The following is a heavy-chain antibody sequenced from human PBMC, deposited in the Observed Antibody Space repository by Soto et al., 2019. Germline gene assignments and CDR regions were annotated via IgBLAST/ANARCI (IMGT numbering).Heavy chain of an antibody. CDR1: GFTFSSYN. J-gene: IGHJ5*02. CDR3: AREGMAEWLFSGWFDP. Sequence: GSLRLSCAASGFTFSSYNMNWVRQAPGKGLEWVSSISGSSTNIYYADSVKGRFTISRDNAKNSLYLQLNSLRAEDTAVYYCAREGMAEWLFSGWFDPWGQGTLVTVSS. V-gene: IGHV3-21*01. CDR2: ISGSSTNI. D-gene: IGHD3-3*01.